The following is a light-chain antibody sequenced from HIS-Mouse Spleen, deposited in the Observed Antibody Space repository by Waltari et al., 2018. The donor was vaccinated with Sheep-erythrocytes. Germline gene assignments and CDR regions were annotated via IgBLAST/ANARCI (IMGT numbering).Light chain of an antibody. J-gene: IGLJ2*01. CDR1: SSDVGGYNY. CDR2: EVS. Sequence: QSALTQPASVSGSPGQSIPISCTGTSSDVGGYNYVSWYQQHPGKAPKRMIYEVSNRPSGVSNRFSGSKSGNTASLTISGLQAEDEADYYCSSYTSSSTGVFGGGTKLTVL. V-gene: IGLV2-14*01. CDR3: SSYTSSSTGV.